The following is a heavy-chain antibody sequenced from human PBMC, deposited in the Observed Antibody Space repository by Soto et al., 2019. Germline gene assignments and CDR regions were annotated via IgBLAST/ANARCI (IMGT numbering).Heavy chain of an antibody. D-gene: IGHD3-3*01. Sequence: GGSLRLSCVASGFTFSDSWMHWVRQPPGKGLVWLSRIIGDGSGADYADSVKGRFFISRDNARNTVYLQMDSLGVEDTAVYYCARVGVASRGIGSWGQGILATVSS. CDR1: GFTFSDSW. J-gene: IGHJ4*02. CDR2: IIGDGSGA. V-gene: IGHV3-74*01. CDR3: ARVGVASRGIGS.